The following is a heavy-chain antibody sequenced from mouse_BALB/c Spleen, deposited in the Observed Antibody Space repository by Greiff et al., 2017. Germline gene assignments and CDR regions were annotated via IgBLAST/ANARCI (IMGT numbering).Heavy chain of an antibody. V-gene: IGHV3-2*02. Sequence: EVQLVESGPGLVKPSQSLSLTCTVTGYSITSDYAWNWIRQFPGNTLEWMGYISYSGSTSYNPSLKSRISITRDTSKNQFFLQLNSVTTEDTATYYCARGTMNMGMDYWGQGTSVTVSA. D-gene: IGHD2-4*01. CDR2: ISYSGST. CDR3: ARGTMNMGMDY. CDR1: GYSITSDYA. J-gene: IGHJ4*01.